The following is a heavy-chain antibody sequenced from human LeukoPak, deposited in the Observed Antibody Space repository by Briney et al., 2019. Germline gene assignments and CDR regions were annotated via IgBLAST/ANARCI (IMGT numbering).Heavy chain of an antibody. D-gene: IGHD5-18*01. J-gene: IGHJ4*02. CDR2: ISGSDDST. CDR3: TKNRLDTAVPLDY. V-gene: IGHV3-23*01. CDR1: GFTFSSYA. Sequence: GGSLRLSCAASGFTFSSYAMSWVRQAPGKGLEWVSGISGSDDSTYYADSVKGRSTISRDNSKNALYLQMNSLRAEDTAIYYCTKNRLDTAVPLDYWGQGTLVIVSS.